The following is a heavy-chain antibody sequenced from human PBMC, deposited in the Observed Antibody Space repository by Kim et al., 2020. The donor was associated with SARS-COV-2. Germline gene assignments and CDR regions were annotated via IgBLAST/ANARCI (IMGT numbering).Heavy chain of an antibody. CDR2: INPNSGGT. CDR3: ARVFEYNWNYGSWFDP. CDR1: GYTFTGYY. Sequence: ASVKVSCKASGYTFTGYYMHWGRQAPGQGLEWMGWINPNSGGTNYAQKFQGRVTMTRDTSISTAYMELSRLRSDDTAVYYCARVFEYNWNYGSWFDPWGQGTLVTVSS. D-gene: IGHD1-7*01. J-gene: IGHJ5*02. V-gene: IGHV1-2*02.